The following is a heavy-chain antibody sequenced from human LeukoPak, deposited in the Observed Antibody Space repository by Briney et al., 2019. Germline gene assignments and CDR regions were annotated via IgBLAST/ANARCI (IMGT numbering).Heavy chain of an antibody. V-gene: IGHV1-2*02. CDR2: INPTSGGT. D-gene: IGHD2-15*01. J-gene: IGHJ4*01. CDR3: ARGERWSLDY. Sequence: ASVKVSCKASGYTFTGYYLHWVRQAPGQGLEWMGWINPTSGGTNYAQKFQDRVTMTRDTSISTAYMELSRLRSDDTAVYYCARGERWSLDYWGHGTLVTVSS. CDR1: GYTFTGYY.